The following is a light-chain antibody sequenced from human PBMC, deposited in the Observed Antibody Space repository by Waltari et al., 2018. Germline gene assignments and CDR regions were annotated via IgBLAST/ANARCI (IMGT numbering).Light chain of an antibody. J-gene: IGLJ2*01. CDR2: DVS. CDR3: NSYTSSSILEVV. Sequence: QSALTQPASVSGSPGQSITISCTGTSSDVGGYKYVSWYQQHPGKAPKLMIYDVSNRPSGVSNRFSGSKSGNPASLTISGLQAEDEADYYCNSYTSSSILEVVFGGGTKLTVL. CDR1: SSDVGGYKY. V-gene: IGLV2-14*03.